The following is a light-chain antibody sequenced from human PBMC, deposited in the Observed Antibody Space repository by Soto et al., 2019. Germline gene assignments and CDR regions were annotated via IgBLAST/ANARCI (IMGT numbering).Light chain of an antibody. V-gene: IGKV3-11*01. J-gene: IGKJ1*01. CDR1: QSISNQ. CDR3: QQRADWPT. CDR2: DAS. Sequence: EIVLTQSPATLSLSPGERATLSCRASQSISNQLAWYQQRPGQAPRLLIFDASNRATGIPARFSGSGSGTDFTLTISTLESEDFAIYYCQQRADWPTFGQGTQVEIK.